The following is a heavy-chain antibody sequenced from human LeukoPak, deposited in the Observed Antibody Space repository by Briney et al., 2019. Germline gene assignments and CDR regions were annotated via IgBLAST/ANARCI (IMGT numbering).Heavy chain of an antibody. CDR1: GFTFSSYS. D-gene: IGHD5/OR15-5a*01. Sequence: GGSLRLSCAASGFTFSSYSMNWVRQAPGKGLEWVSSISSSSQYIIYADSVKGRFTISRDNAKNSLSLQMNSLRVEDTAVYYCARFETVSANMFEPWGQGTLVTVSS. CDR2: ISSSSQYI. V-gene: IGHV3-21*01. CDR3: ARFETVSANMFEP. J-gene: IGHJ5*02.